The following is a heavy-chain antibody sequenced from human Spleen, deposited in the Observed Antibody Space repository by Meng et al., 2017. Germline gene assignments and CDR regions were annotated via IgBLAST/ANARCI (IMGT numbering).Heavy chain of an antibody. V-gene: IGHV1-46*01. J-gene: IGHJ4*02. Sequence: QVQLVQSGAEVKKTGASVKLSYRPSGYTFSDYHMNWVRQAPGQGLECMGIINPGSGTTTYVQNFQGRVTMTRDTSTSTFYMELSSLRSEDTAVYYCARAIYCIGGTCYSEFFDYWGQGTLATFSS. CDR2: INPGSGTT. CDR3: ARAIYCIGGTCYSEFFDY. D-gene: IGHD2-15*01. CDR1: GYTFSDYH.